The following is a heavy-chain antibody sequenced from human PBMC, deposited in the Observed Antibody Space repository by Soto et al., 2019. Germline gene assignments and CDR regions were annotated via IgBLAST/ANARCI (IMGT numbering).Heavy chain of an antibody. CDR2: IYYSGST. Sequence: SETLSLTCTVSGGSISSYYWSWIRQPPGKGLEWIGYIYYSGSTNYNPSLKSRVTISVDTSKNQFSLKLSSVTAADTAVYYCARLMTDNYYYYYYYMDVWGKGTTVTVSS. V-gene: IGHV4-59*08. J-gene: IGHJ6*03. D-gene: IGHD2-21*02. CDR3: ARLMTDNYYYYYYYMDV. CDR1: GGSISSYY.